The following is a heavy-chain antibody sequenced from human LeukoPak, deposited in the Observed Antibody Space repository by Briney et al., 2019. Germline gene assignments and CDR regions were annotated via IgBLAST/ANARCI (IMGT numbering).Heavy chain of an antibody. CDR2: IKPDGSEK. CDR3: ARDDYGDYFFDF. Sequence: GGSLRLSCAASGFTFSPYWMTWVRQAPGKGLEWIANIKPDGSEKYYVDSVKGRFTISRDNAKNSLYLQLNSLRAEDTAMYYCARDDYGDYFFDFWGQGTLVTVSS. CDR1: GFTFSPYW. J-gene: IGHJ4*02. V-gene: IGHV3-7*01. D-gene: IGHD4-17*01.